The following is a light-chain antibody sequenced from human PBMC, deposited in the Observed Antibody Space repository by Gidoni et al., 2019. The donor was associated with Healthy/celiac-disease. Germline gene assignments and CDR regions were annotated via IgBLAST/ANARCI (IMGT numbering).Light chain of an antibody. Sequence: QSALTPPASVSGSPGQSITISCTGTSSDVGGYNYVSWYQQHPGKAPKLMIYEVSNRPSGVSNRFSGSKSGNTASLTISGLQAEDEADYYCSSYTSSSTPYYVFGTGTKVTVL. CDR1: SSDVGGYNY. CDR2: EVS. CDR3: SSYTSSSTPYYV. J-gene: IGLJ1*01. V-gene: IGLV2-14*01.